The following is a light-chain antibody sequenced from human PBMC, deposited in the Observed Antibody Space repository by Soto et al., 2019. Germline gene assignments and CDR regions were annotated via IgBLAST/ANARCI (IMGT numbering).Light chain of an antibody. J-gene: IGKJ2*01. CDR1: QSISSH. CDR2: AAS. V-gene: IGKV1-39*01. Sequence: DIQMTQSPSSLSASVGDRVTITCRASQSISSHLNWYQQKPGKAPNLVIYAASTLQSGFPSRFSGSGSGTDFTLTISSLQSEDFAVYYCQQSYSTPYAFGQGTKLEI. CDR3: QQSYSTPYA.